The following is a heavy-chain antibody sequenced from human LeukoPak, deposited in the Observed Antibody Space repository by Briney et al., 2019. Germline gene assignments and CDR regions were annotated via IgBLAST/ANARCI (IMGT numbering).Heavy chain of an antibody. J-gene: IGHJ4*02. V-gene: IGHV4-39*01. CDR2: IYYSGST. D-gene: IGHD2-2*01. CDR3: ARLVPATAESHYIDY. Sequence: SETLSLTCSVSGGSISSSSNYWGWLRPPPGKGLEWFGSIYYSGSTYYNSSVKSRFTISVDTSENQFSLKLSSVTAADTAVYYCARLVPATAESHYIDYWGQGTLVTVSS. CDR1: GGSISSSSNY.